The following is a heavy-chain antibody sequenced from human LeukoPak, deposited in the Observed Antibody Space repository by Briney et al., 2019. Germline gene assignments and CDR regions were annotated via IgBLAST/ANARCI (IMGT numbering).Heavy chain of an antibody. D-gene: IGHD6-19*01. J-gene: IGHJ5*02. CDR3: ARRGYSSGWYNWFDP. CDR1: GYTFTGYY. Sequence: ASVKVSCKASGYTFTGYYMHWVRQAPGQGLEWMGWINPNSGGTNYAQKFQGRVTMTRDTSISTAYMELSRLRSDDTAVYYCARRGYSSGWYNWFDPWGQGTLVTVSS. V-gene: IGHV1-2*02. CDR2: INPNSGGT.